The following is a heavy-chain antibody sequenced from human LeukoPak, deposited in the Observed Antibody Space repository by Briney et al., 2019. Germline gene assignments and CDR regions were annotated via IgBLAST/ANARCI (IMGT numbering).Heavy chain of an antibody. Sequence: GRSLRLSCAASGFTFSSYGMHWVRQAPGKGLEWVPVISYDGSNKYYADSVKGRFTISRDNSKNTLYLQMNSLRAEDTAVYYCAYGGNFDYWGQGTLVTVSS. CDR2: ISYDGSNK. V-gene: IGHV3-30*03. D-gene: IGHD4-23*01. CDR1: GFTFSSYG. J-gene: IGHJ4*02. CDR3: AYGGNFDY.